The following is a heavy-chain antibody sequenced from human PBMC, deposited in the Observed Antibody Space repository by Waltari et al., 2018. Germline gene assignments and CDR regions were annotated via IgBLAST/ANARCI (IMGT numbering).Heavy chain of an antibody. V-gene: IGHV3-23*04. D-gene: IGHD2-2*01. Sequence: EVQLVESGGGLVQPGGSLRLSCAASGFTFSSYAMRWVRPAPGKGLEWVSAIRGSGGSTYYADSVKVRFTISIVNSNNTLYLQMISLRAEDTAVYYCAKEALRPAARYNWFDPWGQGTLVTVSS. J-gene: IGHJ5*02. CDR3: AKEALRPAARYNWFDP. CDR2: IRGSGGST. CDR1: GFTFSSYA.